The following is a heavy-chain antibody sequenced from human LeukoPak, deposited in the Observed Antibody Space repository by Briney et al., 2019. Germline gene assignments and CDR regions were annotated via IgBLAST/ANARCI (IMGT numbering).Heavy chain of an antibody. CDR1: GFTFSSYG. Sequence: GGSLRLSCAASGFTFSSYGMHWVRQAPGKGLEWVAFIRYDGSNKYYADSVKGRFTISRDNSKNTLYLQMNSLGAEDTAVYYCAKDFDSGVTAYYYYYGMDVWGQGTTVTVSS. V-gene: IGHV3-30*02. J-gene: IGHJ6*02. CDR3: AKDFDSGVTAYYYYYGMDV. CDR2: IRYDGSNK. D-gene: IGHD3-10*01.